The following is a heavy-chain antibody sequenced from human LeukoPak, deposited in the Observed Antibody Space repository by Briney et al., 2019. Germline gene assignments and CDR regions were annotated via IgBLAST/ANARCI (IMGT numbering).Heavy chain of an antibody. D-gene: IGHD3-3*01. CDR1: GFTFSSYE. CDR3: ARVRVSGFLLGSFDI. V-gene: IGHV3-48*03. CDR2: ISRSDNTI. Sequence: GGSLRLSCAASGFTFSSYEMNWVPQAPGKGLEWVSYISRSDNTIYYADSVKGRFTISRDNAKNSLYLQMNSLRAEDTAVYCCARVRVSGFLLGSFDIWGQGTMVTVSS. J-gene: IGHJ3*02.